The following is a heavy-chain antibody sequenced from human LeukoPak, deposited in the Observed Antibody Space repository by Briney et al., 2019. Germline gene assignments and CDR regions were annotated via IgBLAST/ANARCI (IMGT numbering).Heavy chain of an antibody. CDR1: GYTFTSYA. CDR2: INAGNGNT. CDR3: ATRLDSSGYYYFDY. J-gene: IGHJ4*02. V-gene: IGHV1-3*01. D-gene: IGHD3-22*01. Sequence: ASVKVSCKASGYTFTSYAMHWVRQAPGQRLEWMGWINAGNGNTKYSQKFQGRVTITRDTSASTAYMELSSLRSEDTAVYYCATRLDSSGYYYFDYWGQGTLVTVSS.